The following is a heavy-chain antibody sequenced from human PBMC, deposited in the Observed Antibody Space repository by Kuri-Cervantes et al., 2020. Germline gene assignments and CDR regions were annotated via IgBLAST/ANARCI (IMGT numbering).Heavy chain of an antibody. Sequence: GGSLRLSCAASGFTFSSYWMSWVRQAPGKGLEWVANIKQDGSEKYYVDSVKGRFTISRDNARNSLYLQMNSLRAEDTAVYYCARGHPVTVTTQVGIPGMYGMDVWGQGTTVTVSS. CDR1: GFTFSSYW. CDR3: ARGHPVTVTTQVGIPGMYGMDV. D-gene: IGHD4-17*01. J-gene: IGHJ6*02. CDR2: IKQDGSEK. V-gene: IGHV3-7*01.